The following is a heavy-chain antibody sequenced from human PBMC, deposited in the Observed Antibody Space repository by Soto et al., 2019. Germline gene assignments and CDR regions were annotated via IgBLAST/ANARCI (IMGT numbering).Heavy chain of an antibody. D-gene: IGHD5-12*01. CDR2: ISSSSSYI. CDR3: ARDQEMATIELSYYFDY. J-gene: IGHJ4*02. Sequence: GGSLRLSCAASGFTFSSYSMNWVRQAPGKGLEWVSSISSSSSYIYYADSVKGRFTISRDNAKNSLYLQMNSLRAEDTAVYYCARDQEMATIELSYYFDYWGQGTLVTVSS. CDR1: GFTFSSYS. V-gene: IGHV3-21*01.